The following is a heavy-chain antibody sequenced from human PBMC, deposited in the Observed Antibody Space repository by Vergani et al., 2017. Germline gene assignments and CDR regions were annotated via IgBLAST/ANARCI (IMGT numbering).Heavy chain of an antibody. CDR2: IWYDGSNK. V-gene: IGHV3-33*01. Sequence: QVQLVESGGGVVQPGRSLRLSCAASGFTFSSYGLHWVRQAPGKGLEWVAVIWYDGSNKYYADSVKGRFTISRDNSKNTLYLQRNSLRAEDTAVYYCEREGKVGGYYYYGMDVWGQGTTVTVSS. D-gene: IGHD2-15*01. CDR1: GFTFSSYG. CDR3: EREGKVGGYYYYGMDV. J-gene: IGHJ6*02.